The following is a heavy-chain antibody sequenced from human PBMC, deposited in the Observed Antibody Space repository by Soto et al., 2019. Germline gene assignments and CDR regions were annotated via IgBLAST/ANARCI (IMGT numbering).Heavy chain of an antibody. Sequence: EVQLVESGGGLVQPGRSLRLSCAASGFTFDDYAMHWVRQAPGKGLEWVSGISWNSGSIGYADSVKGRFTISRDNAKNSLYLQMNSLRAEDTALYYCAKDFSLGSPELYSSTDKIAYFDYWGQGTLVTVSS. V-gene: IGHV3-9*01. J-gene: IGHJ4*02. D-gene: IGHD6-13*01. CDR1: GFTFDDYA. CDR3: AKDFSLGSPELYSSTDKIAYFDY. CDR2: ISWNSGSI.